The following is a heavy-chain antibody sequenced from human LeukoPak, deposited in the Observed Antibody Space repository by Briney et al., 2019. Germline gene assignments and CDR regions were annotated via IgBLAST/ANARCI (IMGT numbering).Heavy chain of an antibody. CDR2: IYYSGST. V-gene: IGHV4-39*07. CDR1: GGSISSSSYY. D-gene: IGHD1-26*01. CDR3: AREGVGAAFDY. J-gene: IGHJ4*02. Sequence: SETLSLTCTVSGGSISSSSYYWGWIRQPPGKGLEWIGSIYYSGSTYYNPSLKSRVTISVDTSKNQFSLKLSSVTAADTAVYYCAREGVGAAFDYWGQGTLVTVSS.